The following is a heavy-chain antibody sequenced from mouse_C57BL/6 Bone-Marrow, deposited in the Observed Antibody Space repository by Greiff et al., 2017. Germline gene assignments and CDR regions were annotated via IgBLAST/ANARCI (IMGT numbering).Heavy chain of an antibody. CDR3: ARDSSGYGWFAY. CDR2: ISNGGGST. D-gene: IGHD3-2*02. V-gene: IGHV5-12*01. Sequence: EVKVVESGGGLVQPGGSLKLSCAASGFTFSDYYMYWVRQTPEKRLEWVAYISNGGGSTYYPDTVKGRFTISRDNAKNTLYLQMSRLKSEDTAMYYCARDSSGYGWFAYWGQGTLVTVSA. CDR1: GFTFSDYY. J-gene: IGHJ3*01.